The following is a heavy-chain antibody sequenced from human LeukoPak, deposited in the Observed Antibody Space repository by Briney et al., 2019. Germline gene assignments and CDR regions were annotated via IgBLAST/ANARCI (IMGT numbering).Heavy chain of an antibody. Sequence: PSETLSLTCTVSGGSISSYYWSWIRQPPGKGLEWIGYIYYSGSTNYNPSLKSRVTISVDTSKIQFSLKLSSVTAADTAVYYCARVSELTGTGWFDPWGQGTLVTVSS. CDR1: GGSISSYY. D-gene: IGHD1-7*01. CDR3: ARVSELTGTGWFDP. V-gene: IGHV4-59*01. CDR2: IYYSGST. J-gene: IGHJ5*02.